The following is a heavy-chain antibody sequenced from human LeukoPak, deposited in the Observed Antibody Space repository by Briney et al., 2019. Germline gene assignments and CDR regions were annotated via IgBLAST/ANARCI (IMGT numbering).Heavy chain of an antibody. V-gene: IGHV3-48*01. D-gene: IGHD3-3*01. CDR2: ISSSSSTI. CDR3: ASTYSGGVVIPYFDY. CDR1: GFTFSSYS. J-gene: IGHJ4*02. Sequence: GGSLRLSCAASGFTFSSYSMNWVRQAPGKGLEWVSYISSSSSTIYYADSAKGRFTISRDNAKNSLYLQMNSLRAEDTAEYYCASTYSGGVVIPYFDYWGQGTLVTVSS.